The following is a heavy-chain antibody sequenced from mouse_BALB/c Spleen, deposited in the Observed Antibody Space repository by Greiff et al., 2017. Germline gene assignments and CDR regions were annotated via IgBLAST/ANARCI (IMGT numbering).Heavy chain of an antibody. V-gene: IGHV3-2*02. J-gene: IGHJ3*01. CDR3: ARAYDGAWFAY. CDR2: ISYSGST. CDR1: GYSITSDYA. D-gene: IGHD2-14*01. Sequence: DVKLQESGPGLVKPSQSLSLTCTVTGYSITSDYAWHWIRQFPGNKLEWMGYISYSGSTSYNPSLKSRISITRDTSKNQFFLQLNSVTTEDTATYYCARAYDGAWFAYWGQGTLVTVSA.